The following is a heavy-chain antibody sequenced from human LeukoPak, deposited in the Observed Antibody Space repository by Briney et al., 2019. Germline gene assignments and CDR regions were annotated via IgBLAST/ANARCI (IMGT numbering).Heavy chain of an antibody. J-gene: IGHJ3*02. CDR2: INHSGST. V-gene: IGHV4-34*01. CDR3: ARLSSSSWFRSVGAFDI. D-gene: IGHD6-13*01. CDR1: GGSFSCYY. Sequence: SETLSLTCAVYGGSFSCYYWSWIRQPPGKGLEWIGEINHSGSTNYNPSLKSRVTISVDTSKNQFSLKLSSVTAADTAVYHCARLSSSSWFRSVGAFDIWGQGTMVTVSS.